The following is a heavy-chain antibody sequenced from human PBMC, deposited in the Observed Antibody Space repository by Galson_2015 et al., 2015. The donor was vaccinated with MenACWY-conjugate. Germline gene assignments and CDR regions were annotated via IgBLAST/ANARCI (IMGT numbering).Heavy chain of an antibody. CDR2: IWNDGTNK. Sequence: SLRLSCAASGFAFSGYDMHWVRQPPGKGLEWVAIIWNDGTNKYYADSVKGRFTISRDNSKNTLYLQMNSLRAEDTAVYYCARDLTPCFSDHWGQGTLVTVSS. J-gene: IGHJ4*02. V-gene: IGHV3-33*01. CDR1: GFAFSGYD. D-gene: IGHD4-23*01. CDR3: ARDLTPCFSDH.